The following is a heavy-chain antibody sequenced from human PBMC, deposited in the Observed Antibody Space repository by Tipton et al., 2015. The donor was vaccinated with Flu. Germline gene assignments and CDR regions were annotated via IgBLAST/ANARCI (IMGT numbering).Heavy chain of an antibody. CDR3: ASAPTWAGS. J-gene: IGHJ4*02. CDR1: GDSIRSSNYY. D-gene: IGHD3-10*01. V-gene: IGHV4-38-2*01. CDR2: TFHSGNT. Sequence: TLSLTCGVSGDSIRSSNYYWGWIRQPPGKGLEWIGNTFHSGNTYLNPSLKSRVTISIDTSKNQFSLKLSSVTAADTAVYYCASAPTWAGSWGQGTLVTVSS.